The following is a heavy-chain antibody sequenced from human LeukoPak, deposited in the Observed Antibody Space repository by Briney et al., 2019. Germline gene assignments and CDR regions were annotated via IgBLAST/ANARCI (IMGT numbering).Heavy chain of an antibody. CDR1: GGSISSSSYY. J-gene: IGHJ4*02. Sequence: SETLSLTCTVSGGSISSSSYYWGWIRQPPGKGLEWIGSIYYSGSTYYNPSLKSRVTISVDTSKNQFSLKLSSVTAADTAVYYCATYDFWSGYFDYWGQGTLVTVSS. CDR2: IYYSGST. CDR3: ATYDFWSGYFDY. D-gene: IGHD3-3*01. V-gene: IGHV4-39*07.